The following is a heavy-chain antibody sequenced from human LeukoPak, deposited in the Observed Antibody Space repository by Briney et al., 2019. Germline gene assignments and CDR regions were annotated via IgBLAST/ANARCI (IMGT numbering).Heavy chain of an antibody. CDR1: GYPFTSYG. J-gene: IGHJ5*02. CDR3: ARDLGAQTMVFFDP. CDR2: ISDYNGNT. D-gene: IGHD4/OR15-4a*01. V-gene: IGHV1-18*01. Sequence: ASVKVSCKASGYPFTSYGISWVRQAPGQGLEWMGWISDYNGNTNYTQKLQGRVTKTTDTSTSTAYMELRSLRSEDTAVYYCARDLGAQTMVFFDPWGQGTLVTVSS.